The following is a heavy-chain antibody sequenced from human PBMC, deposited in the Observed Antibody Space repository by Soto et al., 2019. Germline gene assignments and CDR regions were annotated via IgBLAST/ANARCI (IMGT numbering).Heavy chain of an antibody. D-gene: IGHD5-18*01. CDR3: ARERGYSYT. J-gene: IGHJ5*02. Sequence: PSETLSLTCTVSGGSISSGGYYWSWIRQPPGKGLEWIGFIHYSGSTNYNPSLKSRVTMSVDTSKNQFSLKLSSVTAADTAVYYCARERGYSYTWGQGTLVTSPQ. CDR2: IHYSGST. V-gene: IGHV4-61*08. CDR1: GGSISSGGYY.